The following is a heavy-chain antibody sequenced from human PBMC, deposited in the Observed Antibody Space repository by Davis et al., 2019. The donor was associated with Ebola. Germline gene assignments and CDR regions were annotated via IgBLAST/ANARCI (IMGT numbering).Heavy chain of an antibody. CDR1: GGTFSSQA. CDR3: ASGGTSHRYYGMDV. CDR2: ITPIFGPA. D-gene: IGHD3-16*01. J-gene: IGHJ6*02. V-gene: IGHV1-69*06. Sequence: AASVKVSCKASGGTFSSQAISWVRQAPGQGLEWMGGITPIFGPANYAQKFQGRVTITADKSTSTAYMEVGSLRSEDTAVYYCASGGTSHRYYGMDVWGQGTTVTVSS.